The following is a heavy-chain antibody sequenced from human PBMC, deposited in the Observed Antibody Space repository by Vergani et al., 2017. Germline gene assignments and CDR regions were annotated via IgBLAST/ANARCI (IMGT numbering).Heavy chain of an antibody. CDR1: GGSISSGSYY. J-gene: IGHJ3*02. CDR3: ARAYTTVTTDDAFDI. Sequence: QVQLQESGPGLVKPSQTLSLTCTVSGGSISSGSYYWSWIRQPAGKGLEWIGRIYTSGSTNYNPSLKSRVTISVDTSKNQFSLKLSSVTAADTAVYYFARAYTTVTTDDAFDIWGQGTMVTVSS. CDR2: IYTSGST. D-gene: IGHD4-17*01. V-gene: IGHV4-61*02.